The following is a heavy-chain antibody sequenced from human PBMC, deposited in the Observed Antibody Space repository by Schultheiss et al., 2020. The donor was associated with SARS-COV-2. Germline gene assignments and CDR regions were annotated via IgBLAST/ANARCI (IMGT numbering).Heavy chain of an antibody. Sequence: SQTLSLTCTVSGGSIRSSTYYWGWIRQPPGKGLEWIGEINHSGSTNYNPSLKSRVTISIDTSNNQFSLKLSSVTAADTAVYYCARDKIGYSYAFDIWGQGTMVTVSS. D-gene: IGHD5-18*01. CDR2: INHSGST. V-gene: IGHV4-39*07. CDR3: ARDKIGYSYAFDI. J-gene: IGHJ3*02. CDR1: GGSIRSSTYY.